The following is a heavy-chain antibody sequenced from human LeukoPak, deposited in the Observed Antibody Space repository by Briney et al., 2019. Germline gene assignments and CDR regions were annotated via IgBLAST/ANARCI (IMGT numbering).Heavy chain of an antibody. D-gene: IGHD2-21*01. CDR1: GGSISSYY. CDR3: ARVGYCVGECPDY. CDR2: IYYSGST. Sequence: SETLSLTCTVSGGSISSYYWSWIRQPPGKGLEWTGYIYYSGSTNYNPSLKSRVTISVDTSKNQFSLKLSSVTAADTAVYYCARVGYCVGECPDYWGQGTLVTVSS. J-gene: IGHJ4*02. V-gene: IGHV4-59*08.